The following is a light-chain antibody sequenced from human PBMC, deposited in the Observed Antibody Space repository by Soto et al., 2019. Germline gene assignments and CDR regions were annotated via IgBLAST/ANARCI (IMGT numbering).Light chain of an antibody. CDR2: GAS. J-gene: IGKJ1*01. CDR1: QSVSSSY. Sequence: DIVLTQWPGTLSLSPGQRATLSCRASQSVSSSYLAWYQQKPGQAPRLLIYGASSRATGIPDRFTGSGSGTDFTLTISRLEPEDFAVYYCQQYDGSPRTFGQGTKVDIK. V-gene: IGKV3-20*01. CDR3: QQYDGSPRT.